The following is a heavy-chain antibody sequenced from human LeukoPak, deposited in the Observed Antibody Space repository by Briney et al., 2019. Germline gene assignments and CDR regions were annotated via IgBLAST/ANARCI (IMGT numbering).Heavy chain of an antibody. CDR3: ARDPLQYYDILTGLGRNWFDP. CDR1: GYTFTDYY. D-gene: IGHD3-9*01. CDR2: INPNSGGT. J-gene: IGHJ5*02. Sequence: ASVKVSCKASGYTFTDYYMHWVRQAPGQGLEWMGWINPNSGGTNYAQKFQGRVTMTRDTSISTAYMELSRLRSDDTAVYYCARDPLQYYDILTGLGRNWFDPWGQGTLVTVSS. V-gene: IGHV1-2*02.